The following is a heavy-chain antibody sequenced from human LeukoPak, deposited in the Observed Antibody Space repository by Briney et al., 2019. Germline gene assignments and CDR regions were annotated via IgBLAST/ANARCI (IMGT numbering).Heavy chain of an antibody. J-gene: IGHJ4*02. CDR3: ARGRHYYDSSGYSYYFDY. Sequence: SETLSLTCTVSGGSISSSSYYWGWIRQPPGKGLGWMGGIYYIGSTYYNPSLKSRVTISVDTSKNQFSLKLSSVTAADTAVYYCARGRHYYDSSGYSYYFDYWGQGTLVTVSS. CDR1: GGSISSSSYY. D-gene: IGHD3-22*01. CDR2: IYYIGST. V-gene: IGHV4-39*01.